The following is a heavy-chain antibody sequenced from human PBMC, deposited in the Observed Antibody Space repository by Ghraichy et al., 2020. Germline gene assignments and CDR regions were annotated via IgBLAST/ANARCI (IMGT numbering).Heavy chain of an antibody. Sequence: GGSLKLSCAASGFTFSNTWMSWVRQAPGKGLEWVGRFKSKTDGGTTDYAAPVKDRFTISRDDSKNTLFLQMNSLKTEDTAVYYCTTDQKNYFDYWGQGTLVTVSS. V-gene: IGHV3-15*01. CDR2: FKSKTDGGTT. CDR1: GFTFSNTW. J-gene: IGHJ4*02. CDR3: TTDQKNYFDY.